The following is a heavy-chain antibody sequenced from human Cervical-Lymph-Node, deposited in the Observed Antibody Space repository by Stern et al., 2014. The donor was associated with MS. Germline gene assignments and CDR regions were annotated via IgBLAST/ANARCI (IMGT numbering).Heavy chain of an antibody. J-gene: IGHJ4*02. CDR3: ARVRGTGDSFDY. CDR1: DGSINSDY. Sequence: VQLVESGPGLVKPSETLSLTCTVSDGSINSDYWSWIRQPAGKGLEWIGRIYSSGSTSYNPSLKSRVTMSVDTSKTQFSLKLNSVTAADTAVYYCARVRGTGDSFDYWGQGTLVTVSS. V-gene: IGHV4-4*07. CDR2: IYSSGST. D-gene: IGHD3-10*01.